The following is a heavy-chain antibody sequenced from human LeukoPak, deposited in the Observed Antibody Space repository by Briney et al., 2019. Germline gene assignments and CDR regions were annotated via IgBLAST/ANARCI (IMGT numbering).Heavy chain of an antibody. Sequence: GGSPRLSCAASGFTFSSYSMNWVRQAPGKGLEWVSYISSSSSTIHYADSVKGRFTISRDNAKNSLWLQMNSLRAEDTALYYCAKDISGWYPTPTWWYFDLWGRGTLVTVSS. V-gene: IGHV3-48*04. J-gene: IGHJ2*01. CDR1: GFTFSSYS. D-gene: IGHD6-19*01. CDR2: ISSSSSTI. CDR3: AKDISGWYPTPTWWYFDL.